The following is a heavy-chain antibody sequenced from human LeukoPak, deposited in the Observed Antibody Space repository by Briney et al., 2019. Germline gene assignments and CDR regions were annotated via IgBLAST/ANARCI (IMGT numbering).Heavy chain of an antibody. J-gene: IGHJ4*02. CDR1: GFTFSRYW. CDR2: INQDGSEK. D-gene: IGHD2-15*01. V-gene: IGHV3-7*01. CDR3: ARAREAPANVFPDH. Sequence: GGSLRLSCAASGFTFSRYWMTWVRQSPGKGLEWVANINQDGSEKYYGDSVTGRFTISRDNAENSLFLQMNSLQADDTGVYYCARAREAPANVFPDHWGQGVVVTVSS.